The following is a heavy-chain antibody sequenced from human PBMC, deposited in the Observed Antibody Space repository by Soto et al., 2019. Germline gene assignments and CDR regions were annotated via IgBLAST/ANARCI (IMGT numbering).Heavy chain of an antibody. V-gene: IGHV3-21*01. CDR3: ARESEDLTSNFDY. CDR2: ISSTTNYI. Sequence: GESLKISCAASGFTFTRYSMNWVRQAPGKGLEWVSSISSTTNYIYYADSMKGRFTVSRGNAKNSVYLEMNSLSAEDTALYYCARESEDLTSNFDYWGQGTLVT. CDR1: GFTFTRYS. J-gene: IGHJ4*02.